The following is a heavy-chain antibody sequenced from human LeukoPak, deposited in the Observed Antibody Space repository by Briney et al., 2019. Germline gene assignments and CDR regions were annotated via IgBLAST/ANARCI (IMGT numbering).Heavy chain of an antibody. CDR1: GGTFSSYA. J-gene: IGHJ4*02. CDR2: IIPIFGTA. V-gene: IGHV1-69*13. D-gene: IGHD2-2*01. Sequence: ASVKVSCKASGGTFSSYAISWVRQAPGQGLEWMGGIIPIFGTANYAQKFQGRVTITADESTSTAYMELSSLRSEDTAVYYCARDKSGGSASSNYWGQGTLVTVPS. CDR3: ARDKSGGSASSNY.